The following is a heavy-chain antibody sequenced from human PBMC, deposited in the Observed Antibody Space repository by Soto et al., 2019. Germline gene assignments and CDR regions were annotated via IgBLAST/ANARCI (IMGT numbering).Heavy chain of an antibody. Sequence: QVQLVQSGAEVKKPGSSVKVSCQASGGTFSSYVFSWVRQSPGQRLEWMGKIFPVSGTANYAQKFQGRITITADEVTRTVYMELSSLRSEDTAVYYCAGGRAVDIWGQGTMVTVSS. V-gene: IGHV1-69*15. J-gene: IGHJ3*02. CDR1: GGTFSSYV. CDR3: AGGRAVDI. D-gene: IGHD3-16*01. CDR2: IFPVSGTA.